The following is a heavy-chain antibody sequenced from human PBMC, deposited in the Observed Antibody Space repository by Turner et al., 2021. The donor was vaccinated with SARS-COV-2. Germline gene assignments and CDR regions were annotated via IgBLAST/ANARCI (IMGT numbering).Heavy chain of an antibody. CDR2: INSDGSST. J-gene: IGHJ6*02. CDR3: ARDILEPTYGMDV. V-gene: IGHV3-74*01. Sequence: EVQLVESGGGLVQPGGSLRLSCAASGFTFSSYWMHWVRQAPGKGLVWVARINSDGSSTTYADSVKGRFTISRDNAKNTLYLQMNSLRAEDTAVYYCARDILEPTYGMDVWGQGTTVTVSS. CDR1: GFTFSSYW.